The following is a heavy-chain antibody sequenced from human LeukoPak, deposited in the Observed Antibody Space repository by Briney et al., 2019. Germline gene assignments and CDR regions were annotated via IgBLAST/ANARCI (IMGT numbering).Heavy chain of an antibody. D-gene: IGHD3-10*01. CDR1: GYNFPTYW. CDR3: ARHSAAYYFDY. Sequence: GESLKISCKGSGYNFPTYWIGWVRQMPGKGLEWMGIINPRDSDTRYSPSFQGQVTISAGKSISTAYLQWSSLKASDTAMYYCARHSAAYYFDYWGQGTLVTVSS. CDR2: INPRDSDT. V-gene: IGHV5-51*01. J-gene: IGHJ4*02.